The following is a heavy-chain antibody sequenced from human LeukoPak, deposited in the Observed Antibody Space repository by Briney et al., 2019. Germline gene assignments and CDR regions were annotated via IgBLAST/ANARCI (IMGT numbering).Heavy chain of an antibody. CDR1: GYTFTSYA. V-gene: IGHV1-2*02. D-gene: IGHD7-27*01. CDR2: INPNSGGT. CDR3: TRGRSGWGSGDY. Sequence: ASVNVSCKSSGYTFTSYAMNWVRQAPGQGLAWMGWINPNSGGTTYAQKFQGRVTMTRDTSISTAYMERSRLTSGDTAVYYCTRGRSGWGSGDYWGQGTLVSVSS. J-gene: IGHJ4*02.